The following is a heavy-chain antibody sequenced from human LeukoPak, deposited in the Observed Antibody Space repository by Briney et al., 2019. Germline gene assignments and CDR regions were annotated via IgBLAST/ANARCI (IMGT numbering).Heavy chain of an antibody. J-gene: IGHJ6*03. Sequence: ASVKVSCKASGYTFTTYDTNWVRQATGQGLEWMGWVNPNSGNTGYAQKFQSRVTMTRNTSISTAYMELSSLRSEDTAVYYCARGPEWLRGVSYYYYYYYMDVWGKGTTVTVSS. V-gene: IGHV1-8*01. CDR1: GYTFTTYD. D-gene: IGHD5-12*01. CDR2: VNPNSGNT. CDR3: ARGPEWLRGVSYYYYYYYMDV.